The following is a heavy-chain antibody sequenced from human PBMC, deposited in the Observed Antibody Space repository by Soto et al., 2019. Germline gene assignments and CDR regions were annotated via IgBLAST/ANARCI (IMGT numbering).Heavy chain of an antibody. CDR2: IYFSGST. D-gene: IGHD3-22*01. Sequence: QVQLQESGPGLMKPSQTLSLTCTVSGGSISSGGYYWSWIRQHPGKGLEWIGYIYFSGSTYYNPSLKSRVTISVDTSKNQFYLKLSSVTAADTAVYYCARDFSSGYFDYWGQGTLVTVSS. J-gene: IGHJ4*02. V-gene: IGHV4-31*03. CDR1: GGSISSGGYY. CDR3: ARDFSSGYFDY.